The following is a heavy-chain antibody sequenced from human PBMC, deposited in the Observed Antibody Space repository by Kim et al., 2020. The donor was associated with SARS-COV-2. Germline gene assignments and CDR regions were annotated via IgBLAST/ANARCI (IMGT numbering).Heavy chain of an antibody. Sequence: SETLSLTCTVSGGSISSSSYYWGWIRQPPGKGLEWIGSIYYSGSTYYNPSLKSRVTISVDTSKNQFSLKLSSVTAADTAVYYCAGLGGSYVAEYFQHWGQGTLVTVSS. CDR3: AGLGGSYVAEYFQH. J-gene: IGHJ1*01. V-gene: IGHV4-39*01. CDR2: IYYSGST. CDR1: GGSISSSSYY. D-gene: IGHD1-26*01.